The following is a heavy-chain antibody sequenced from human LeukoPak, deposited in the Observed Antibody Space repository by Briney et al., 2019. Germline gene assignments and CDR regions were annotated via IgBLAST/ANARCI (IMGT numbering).Heavy chain of an antibody. D-gene: IGHD2-15*01. Sequence: SETLSLTCTVSGGSISSSSYYWGWIRQPPGKGLEWIGEINHSGSTNYNPSLKSRVTISVDTSKNQFSLKLSSVTAADTAVYYCARVYCSGGSCYTYYYYYYYMDVWGKGTTVTVSS. V-gene: IGHV4-39*07. J-gene: IGHJ6*03. CDR3: ARVYCSGGSCYTYYYYYYYMDV. CDR2: INHSGST. CDR1: GGSISSSSYY.